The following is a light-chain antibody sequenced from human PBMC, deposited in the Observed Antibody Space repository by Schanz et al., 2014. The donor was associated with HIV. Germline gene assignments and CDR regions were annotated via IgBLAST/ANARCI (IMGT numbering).Light chain of an antibody. CDR2: SNN. V-gene: IGLV1-44*01. CDR1: SSNIGSNT. CDR3: ATWDDSLNGWV. Sequence: SVLTQPPSASGTPGQRVTMSCSGGSSNIGSNTVNWYQQLPGTAPKLLFYSNNQRPSGVPDRFSGSKSGTSASLAISGLQSEDEADYYCATWDDSLNGWVFGGGTKLTVL. J-gene: IGLJ3*02.